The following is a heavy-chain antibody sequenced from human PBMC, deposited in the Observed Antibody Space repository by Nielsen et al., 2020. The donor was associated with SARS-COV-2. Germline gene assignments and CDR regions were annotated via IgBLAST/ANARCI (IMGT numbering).Heavy chain of an antibody. CDR2: INPYSGGT. V-gene: IGHV1-2*06. CDR1: GYTFTDYY. J-gene: IGHJ6*02. Sequence: VKVSCKASGYTFTDYYIHWVRQAPGQGLEWMGRINPYSGGTNYAQKFQGTVTMTRDASISTVYMELTSDDTAVYYCARARATIFGLVMSYGMDVWGQGTAVAVSS. CDR3: ARARATIFGLVMSYGMDV. D-gene: IGHD3/OR15-3a*01.